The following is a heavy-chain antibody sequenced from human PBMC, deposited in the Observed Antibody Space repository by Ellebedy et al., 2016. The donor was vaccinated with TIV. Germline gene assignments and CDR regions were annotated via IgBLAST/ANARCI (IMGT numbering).Heavy chain of an antibody. CDR1: GGSFSGYY. CDR2: INHSGST. CDR3: ARGKADDY. J-gene: IGHJ4*02. V-gene: IGHV4-34*01. Sequence: MPSETLSLTCAVYGGSFSGYYWSWIRQPPGKGLEWIGEINHSGSTNYNPSIKRRVTISVDTSKNQFSRKLSSVTAADTAVYYCARGKADDYWGQGTLDTVSS.